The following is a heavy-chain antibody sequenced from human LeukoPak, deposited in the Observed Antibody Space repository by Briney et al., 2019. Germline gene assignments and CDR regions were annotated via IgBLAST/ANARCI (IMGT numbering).Heavy chain of an antibody. D-gene: IGHD5-24*01. CDR3: ARVTPHGYTDFDY. Sequence: GGSLRLSCAASGFSFSIYDMHWVRQGTGKGLEWVSPIGVGGDTDCQGSVKGRFTISRENGDNNLYLQMNTLRAEDTAVYYCARVTPHGYTDFDYWGQGTLVTVSS. V-gene: IGHV3-13*04. J-gene: IGHJ4*02. CDR1: GFSFSIYD. CDR2: IGVGGDT.